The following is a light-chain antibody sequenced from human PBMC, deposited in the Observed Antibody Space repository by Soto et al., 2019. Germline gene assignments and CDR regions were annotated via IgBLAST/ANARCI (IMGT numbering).Light chain of an antibody. CDR1: QGIDDW. CDR2: RAS. J-gene: IGKJ4*01. Sequence: DNKMTQSPSTLSASVGDRVTITCRASQGIDDWLAWYQQKPGKAPKLLISRASNLETGVPSRFSGSGFGTEFTLTISSLQPDDFATYHCQEYNSYFGGGTKVEIK. CDR3: QEYNSY. V-gene: IGKV1-5*03.